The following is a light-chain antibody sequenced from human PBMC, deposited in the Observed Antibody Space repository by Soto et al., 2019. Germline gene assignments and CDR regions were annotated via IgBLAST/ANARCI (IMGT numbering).Light chain of an antibody. Sequence: QSVLTQPASVSGSPGQSIAISCTGTSSDVVTYKYVSWYQQHPGKAPKLMIYEVSIRPSGVSDRFSGSKSGNTASLTISGLRPEYEAYYYCCSYAGSTTRVVFGGGTQLTVL. CDR2: EVS. CDR3: CSYAGSTTRVV. CDR1: SSDVVTYKY. V-gene: IGLV2-14*01. J-gene: IGLJ7*01.